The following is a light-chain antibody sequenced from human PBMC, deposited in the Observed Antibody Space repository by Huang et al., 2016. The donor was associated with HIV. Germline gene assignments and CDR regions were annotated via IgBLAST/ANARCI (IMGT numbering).Light chain of an antibody. J-gene: IGKJ1*01. CDR1: LRVSRK. CDR2: DAS. V-gene: IGKV3-15*01. CDR3: QQYDKWSWT. Sequence: EVVMTQSPGTLSLSPGERATLSCRASLRVSRKLAWYQQRAGQAPRLLIYDASTRATGIPVRFSGGGSGTEFTLTSSSIQSEDFAVYYCQQYDKWSWTFGQGTKVDIK.